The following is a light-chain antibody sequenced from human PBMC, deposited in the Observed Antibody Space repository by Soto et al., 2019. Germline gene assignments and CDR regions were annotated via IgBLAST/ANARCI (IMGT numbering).Light chain of an antibody. CDR1: QTISSS. J-gene: IGKJ1*01. CDR2: KAS. CDR3: QHYNSYSEA. V-gene: IGKV1-5*03. Sequence: DIQMTQSPSTLSGSVGDRVTITCRASQTISSSLAWYQQKPGKAPKLLIYKASTLKSGVPSRFSGSGSGTEFTLTISSLQPDDFATYDCQHYNSYSEAFGQGTKVDIK.